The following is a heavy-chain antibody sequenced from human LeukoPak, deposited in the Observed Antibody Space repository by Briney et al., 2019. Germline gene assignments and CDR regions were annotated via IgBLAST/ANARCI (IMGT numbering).Heavy chain of an antibody. CDR3: ASSLSMAKCDY. V-gene: IGHV3-74*01. CDR2: INSDGSNT. CDR1: GFTVSSKY. J-gene: IGHJ4*02. D-gene: IGHD3-10*01. Sequence: GGSLRLSCAASGFTVSSKYMSWVRQAPGKGLVWVSRINSDGSNTNYADSVKGRFTISRDNAKNTLYLQMNSLRAEDTAVYYCASSLSMAKCDYWGQGTLVTVSS.